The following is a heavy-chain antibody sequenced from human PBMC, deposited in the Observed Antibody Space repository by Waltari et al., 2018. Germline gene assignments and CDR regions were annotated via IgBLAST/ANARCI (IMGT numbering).Heavy chain of an antibody. CDR1: GFTLSSIA. CDR3: VXGYXRVVTNGDYFEX. D-gene: IGHD5-12*01. V-gene: IGHV3-74*01. CDR2: XNSDGXGT. J-gene: IGHJ4*02. Sequence: XXMVEXGGXLVXPGVYLSLSXVASGFTLSSIAMNWSRKAQGKVVXCGARXNSDGXGTTYXDSVKCRFTIXRDNAKNTRYLQMNSLRXEDTAVYYXVXGYXRVVTNGDYFEXWGQGTLVTVSS.